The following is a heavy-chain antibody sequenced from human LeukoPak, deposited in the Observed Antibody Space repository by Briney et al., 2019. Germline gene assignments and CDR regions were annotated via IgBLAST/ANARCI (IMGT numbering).Heavy chain of an antibody. J-gene: IGHJ4*02. CDR3: ARSGYSYEIDY. Sequence: GGSLRLSCAASGFTFSSYWMSWVRQAPGKGLEWVSAISGSGGSTYYADSVKGRFTISRDNSKNTLYLQMNSLRVEDTAVYYCARSGYSYEIDYWGQGTLVTVSS. D-gene: IGHD5-18*01. V-gene: IGHV3-23*01. CDR1: GFTFSSYW. CDR2: ISGSGGST.